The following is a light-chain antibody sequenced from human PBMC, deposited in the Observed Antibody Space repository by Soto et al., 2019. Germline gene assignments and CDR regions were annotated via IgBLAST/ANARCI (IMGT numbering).Light chain of an antibody. V-gene: IGKV1-39*01. J-gene: IGKJ1*01. CDR3: QQSYSRVT. CDR1: QVITND. CDR2: AAS. Sequence: DIQMTQSPSSLSASIGDRVTITCRSSQVITNDLGWYQQKPGKAPKLLIYAASRLQSGVPSRFSGSRSGTDFTLTISSLQPEDFATYYCQQSYSRVTFGQGTKVDIK.